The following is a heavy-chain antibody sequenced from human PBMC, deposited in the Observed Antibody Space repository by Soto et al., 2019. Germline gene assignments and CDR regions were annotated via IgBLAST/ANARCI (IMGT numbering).Heavy chain of an antibody. CDR2: MNPNSGNT. CDR1: GYTFTSYD. V-gene: IGHV1-8*01. CDR3: AREKTPYGMDV. Sequence: QVQLVQSGAEVKKPGASVKVSCKASGYTFTSYDISWVRQATGQGLEWMGWMNPNSGNTGYAQKFQGRVTMTRNTSLSKAHMGLSSLESEEQAVYYRAREKTPYGMDVRGQGTTVTVSS. J-gene: IGHJ6*02.